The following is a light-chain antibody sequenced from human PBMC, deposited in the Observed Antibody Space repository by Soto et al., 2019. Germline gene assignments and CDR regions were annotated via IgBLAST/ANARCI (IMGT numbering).Light chain of an antibody. CDR3: QHYTSYYPA. J-gene: IGKJ1*01. CDR1: QSVTNW. CDR2: EAS. Sequence: DIQMTRSPSSLSAFVGDRVTITCRASQSVTNWLAWYQQKPGKAPKLLISEASILESGVPSRFSGSGSGTEFTLTISSLQPEDSASYYCQHYTSYYPAFGQGTKVEI. V-gene: IGKV1-5*01.